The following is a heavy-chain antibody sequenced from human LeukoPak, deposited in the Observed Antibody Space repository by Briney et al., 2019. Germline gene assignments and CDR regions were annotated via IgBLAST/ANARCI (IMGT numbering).Heavy chain of an antibody. CDR2: IYGADTI. J-gene: IGHJ4*02. V-gene: IGHV3-66*01. D-gene: IGHD4/OR15-4a*01. CDR3: ARGARGAYFDY. Sequence: LTGGSLRLSCAASGFTISRSYMSWVRQVPGKGLEWVSCIYGADTIYYADFVKDRFTISRDSNRNILYLQMNSLRAEDTAVYYCARGARGAYFDYWGQGTLVTVSS. CDR1: GFTISRSY.